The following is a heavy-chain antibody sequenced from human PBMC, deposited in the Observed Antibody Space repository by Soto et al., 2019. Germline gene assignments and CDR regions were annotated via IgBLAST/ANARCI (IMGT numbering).Heavy chain of an antibody. CDR2: IIHIFGTA. V-gene: IGHV1-69*06. J-gene: IGHJ5*02. CDR3: ARYRGSEFGGTFDP. CDR1: GVTFSSYA. Sequence: QVQLVQSGSEVKKPGASVKVSCKASGVTFSSYAISWVRHAPGQGLEWMGGIIHIFGTANYAQKFQGRVTITADKSTSTASMALSSLRSEDTAVDYCARYRGSEFGGTFDPWGQGTLVTVSS. D-gene: IGHD1-26*01.